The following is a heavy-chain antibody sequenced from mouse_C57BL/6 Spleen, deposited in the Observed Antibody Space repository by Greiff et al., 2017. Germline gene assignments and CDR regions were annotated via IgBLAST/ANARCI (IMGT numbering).Heavy chain of an antibody. CDR1: GYTFTDYN. D-gene: IGHD4-1*01. CDR2: INPNNGGT. J-gene: IGHJ2*01. Sequence: VQLQQSGPELVKPGASVKMSCKASGYTFTDYNMHWVKQSHGKSLEWIGYINPNNGGTSYNQKFKGKATLTVNKSSSTAYMELRSLTSEDSAVYYCVGLGRRGYYFDYWGQGTTLTVSS. CDR3: VGLGRRGYYFDY. V-gene: IGHV1-22*01.